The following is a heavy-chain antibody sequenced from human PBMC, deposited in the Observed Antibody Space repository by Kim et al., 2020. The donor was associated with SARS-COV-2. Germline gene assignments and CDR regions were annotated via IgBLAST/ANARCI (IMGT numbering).Heavy chain of an antibody. Sequence: GRFTISRDNSKRALYLQMNSLRAEDTAVYYCAKALPYGIATTGTSAFDIWGQGTMVTVSS. J-gene: IGHJ3*02. D-gene: IGHD6-13*01. CDR3: AKALPYGIATTGTSAFDI. V-gene: IGHV3-23*01.